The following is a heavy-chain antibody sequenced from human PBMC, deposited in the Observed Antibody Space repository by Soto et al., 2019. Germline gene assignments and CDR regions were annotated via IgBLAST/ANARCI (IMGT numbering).Heavy chain of an antibody. D-gene: IGHD2-8*01. Sequence: GGSLRLSCAASGFTFSSYSMNWVRQAPGKGLEWVSYISSSSSTIYYADFVKGRFTISRDNAKNSLYLQMNSLRDEDTAVYYCARLVLMVYAISPYYYGMDVWGQGTTVTVSS. CDR2: ISSSSSTI. CDR3: ARLVLMVYAISPYYYGMDV. J-gene: IGHJ6*02. V-gene: IGHV3-48*02. CDR1: GFTFSSYS.